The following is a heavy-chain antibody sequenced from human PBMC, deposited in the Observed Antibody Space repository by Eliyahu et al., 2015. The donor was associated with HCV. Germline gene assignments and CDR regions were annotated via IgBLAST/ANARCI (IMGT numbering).Heavy chain of an antibody. Sequence: QVQLVQSGAEVKKPGASVKVSCKASGYTFTGYXXHWVRQAPGQGLEWMGWINPNSGGTNYAQKFQGRVTMTRDTSISTAYMELSRLRSDDTAVYYCAKDTAMVTRYYDSSGYYGYWGQGTLVTVSS. D-gene: IGHD3-22*01. CDR2: INPNSGGT. CDR3: AKDTAMVTRYYDSSGYYGY. J-gene: IGHJ4*02. V-gene: IGHV1-2*02. CDR1: GYTFTGYX.